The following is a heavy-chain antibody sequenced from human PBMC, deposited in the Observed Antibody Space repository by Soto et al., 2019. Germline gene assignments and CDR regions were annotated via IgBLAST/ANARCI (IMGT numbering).Heavy chain of an antibody. CDR1: GFTFSNAW. Sequence: LRLSCAASGFTFSNAWMNWARQAPGKGLEWVGRIKSKTDGGTTDYAAPVKGRFTISRDDSKNTLYLQMNSLKTEDTAVYYCTTLPSRWSGYGMDVWGQGTTVTVSS. CDR2: IKSKTDGGTT. D-gene: IGHD3-3*01. J-gene: IGHJ6*02. V-gene: IGHV3-15*07. CDR3: TTLPSRWSGYGMDV.